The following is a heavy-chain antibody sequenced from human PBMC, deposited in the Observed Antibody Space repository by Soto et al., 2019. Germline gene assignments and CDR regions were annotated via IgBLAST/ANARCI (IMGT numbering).Heavy chain of an antibody. Sequence: QVQLVQSGAEVKKPGASVKVSCKASGYTFTAYYMHWVRQAPGQGLEWMGWINPNSGGTNYAQKFQGWVSMTRARSISTAYMELSRLRSDETAVYYCASQLAVGAFDIWGQGTMVTVSS. CDR1: GYTFTAYY. D-gene: IGHD2-15*01. CDR3: ASQLAVGAFDI. CDR2: INPNSGGT. V-gene: IGHV1-2*04. J-gene: IGHJ3*02.